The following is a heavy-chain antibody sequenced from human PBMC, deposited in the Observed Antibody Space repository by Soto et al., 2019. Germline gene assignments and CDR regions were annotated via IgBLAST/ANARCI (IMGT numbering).Heavy chain of an antibody. D-gene: IGHD3-16*01. CDR3: AKGILSATIGPYAMDV. J-gene: IGHJ6*02. CDR1: GFTFSSYG. Sequence: GGSLRLSCAASGFTFSSYGMHWVRQAPGKGLEWVAVIWYDGSNKYYADSVKGRSTISRDNSKNTLYVQVNSLRPEDTAVYYCAKGILSATIGPYAMDVWGQGTTVTVSS. V-gene: IGHV3-30*02. CDR2: IWYDGSNK.